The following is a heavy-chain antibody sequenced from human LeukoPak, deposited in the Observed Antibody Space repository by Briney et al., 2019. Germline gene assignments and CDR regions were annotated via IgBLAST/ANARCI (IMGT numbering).Heavy chain of an antibody. J-gene: IGHJ4*02. V-gene: IGHV3-30*18. CDR1: GVTFSTYD. CDR2: ISYDGSNR. D-gene: IGHD1-7*01. Sequence: PGGSLRLSCAASGVTFSTYDMHWARQAPGQGLEWVAVISYDGSNRYYADSVKGRFTISIDNSKNTVYLQMNSLRAEDTAVYYCAKDREGTTVDNWGQGTLVTVSS. CDR3: AKDREGTTVDN.